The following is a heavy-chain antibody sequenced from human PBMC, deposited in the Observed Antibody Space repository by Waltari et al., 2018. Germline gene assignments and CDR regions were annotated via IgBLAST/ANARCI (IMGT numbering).Heavy chain of an antibody. CDR1: GFAFSSYW. V-gene: IGHV3-7*03. CDR3: ARDGIAARPFDY. CDR2: IKQDGSEK. D-gene: IGHD6-6*01. J-gene: IGHJ4*02. Sequence: EVQLVESGGGLVQPGGSLRLSCAASGFAFSSYWMRWVSQAPGKGLEWVANIKQDGSEKYYVDSVKGRFTISRDNAKNSLYLQMNSLRAEDTAVYYCARDGIAARPFDYWGQGTLVTVSS.